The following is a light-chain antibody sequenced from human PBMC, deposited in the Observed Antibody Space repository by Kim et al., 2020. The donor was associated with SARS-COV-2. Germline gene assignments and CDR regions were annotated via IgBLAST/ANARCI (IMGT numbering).Light chain of an antibody. CDR2: EDN. CDR1: SGSIVSNY. Sequence: FMLTQPHSVSESPGKTVTISCTRSSGSIVSNYVQWYQQRPGSSPTTVIYEDNQRPSGVPDRFSGSIDSSSNSASLTISGLKTEDEADYYCQSYDSSNQVFGGGTQLTVL. CDR3: QSYDSSNQV. J-gene: IGLJ3*02. V-gene: IGLV6-57*01.